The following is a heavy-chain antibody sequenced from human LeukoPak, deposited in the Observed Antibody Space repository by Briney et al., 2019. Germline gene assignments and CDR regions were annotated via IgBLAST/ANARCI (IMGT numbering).Heavy chain of an antibody. Sequence: PGGSLRPSCAASGFTFSAYGMSWVRQAPGKGLEWVSAISSGGGSTYYADSVKGRFTISRDNAKNSLYLQMNSLRAEDTALYYCARLGTRYCSTSSCHSQFDYWGQGTLVTVSS. CDR1: GFTFSAYG. V-gene: IGHV3-23*01. J-gene: IGHJ4*02. D-gene: IGHD2-2*01. CDR3: ARLGTRYCSTSSCHSQFDY. CDR2: ISSGGGST.